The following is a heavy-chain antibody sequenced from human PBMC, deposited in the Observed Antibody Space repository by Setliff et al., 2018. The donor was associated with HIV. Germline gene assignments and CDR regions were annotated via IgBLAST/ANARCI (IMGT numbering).Heavy chain of an antibody. V-gene: IGHV1-18*01. D-gene: IGHD3-10*01. CDR3: ARATSGTILDY. CDR2: ISPFNGNT. Sequence: ASVKVSCKASGYTLSTYLIAWVRQAPGQGLEWMGWISPFNGNTNYAQKLQGRVTVTSDKSTSTAYLELRSPGSDDTAIYYCARATSGTILDYWGQGTLVTVSS. J-gene: IGHJ4*02. CDR1: GYTLSTYL.